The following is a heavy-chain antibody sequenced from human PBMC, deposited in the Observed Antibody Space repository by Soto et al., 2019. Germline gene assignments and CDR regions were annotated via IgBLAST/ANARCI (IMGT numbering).Heavy chain of an antibody. CDR2: IYKSGDT. Sequence: EVQLVESGGGLVQPGGSLRLSCAASGFTVSSSYLYWVRQAPGKGLEWVSSIYKSGDTYYADSVKGRFPISRDTYTSTLFLQMNSLRAEDTAVYYCARGTVGTNPNWLGPWGQGTLVTVSS. CDR3: ARGTVGTNPNWLGP. J-gene: IGHJ5*02. CDR1: GFTVSSSY. D-gene: IGHD1-26*01. V-gene: IGHV3-66*01.